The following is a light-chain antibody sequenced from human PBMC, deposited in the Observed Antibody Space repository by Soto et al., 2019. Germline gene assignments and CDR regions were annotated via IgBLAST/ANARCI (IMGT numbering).Light chain of an antibody. V-gene: IGLV2-23*02. CDR1: SSDVGSYNL. CDR2: EVN. CDR3: CSYXPSSAL. Sequence: QSALTQPASVSWSPGLSITISCTGTSSDVGSYNLVSWYQQHPGKAPKLIIYEVNKGPSGVSNRFSGSKSGNTASLTISGLQTEDEADYYCCSYXPSSALFGTGTKVTVL. J-gene: IGLJ1*01.